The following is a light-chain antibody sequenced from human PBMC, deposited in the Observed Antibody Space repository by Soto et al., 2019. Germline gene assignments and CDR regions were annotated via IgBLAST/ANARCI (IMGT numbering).Light chain of an antibody. Sequence: QSVLTQPASVSGSPGQSITVSCIGTSSDVGGYNYVSWYQQHPGKAPKLMIHDVNKRPSGVSDRFSGSKSGNTASLTISGLQAEDEAYYYCSSYASSDTQVFGGGTQLTVL. CDR3: SSYASSDTQV. CDR1: SSDVGGYNY. V-gene: IGLV2-14*03. CDR2: DVN. J-gene: IGLJ2*01.